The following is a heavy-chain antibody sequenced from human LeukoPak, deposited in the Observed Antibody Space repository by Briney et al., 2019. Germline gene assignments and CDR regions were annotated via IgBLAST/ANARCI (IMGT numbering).Heavy chain of an antibody. CDR1: GYTFTSYD. CDR3: ARGEQWLVRGGVPFDY. CDR2: MNPNSGNT. Sequence: ASVKVSCKASGYTFTSYDINWVRQATGQGLEWMGWMNPNSGNTGYAQKFQGRVTMTRNTSISTAYMELSSLRSEDTAVYYCARGEQWLVRGGVPFDYWGQGTLVTVSS. J-gene: IGHJ4*02. D-gene: IGHD6-19*01. V-gene: IGHV1-8*01.